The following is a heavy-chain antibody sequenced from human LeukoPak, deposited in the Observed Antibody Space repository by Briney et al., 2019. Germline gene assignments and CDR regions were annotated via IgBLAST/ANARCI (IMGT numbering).Heavy chain of an antibody. J-gene: IGHJ4*02. CDR1: GFTFSNYA. Sequence: PGGSLRLSCAASGFTFSNYAMHWVRQATGKGLEWVSAIGTAGDTFYPGSVKGRFTISRENAKNSLYLQMNSLGAEDTAVYYCARQMTPHGNFDYWGQGTLVTVSS. D-gene: IGHD1-26*01. CDR3: ARQMTPHGNFDY. V-gene: IGHV3-13*01. CDR2: IGTAGDT.